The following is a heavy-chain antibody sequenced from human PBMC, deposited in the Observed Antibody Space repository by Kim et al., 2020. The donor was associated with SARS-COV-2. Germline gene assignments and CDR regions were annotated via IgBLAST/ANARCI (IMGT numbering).Heavy chain of an antibody. CDR2: IYSGSSST. D-gene: IGHD2-2*01. V-gene: IGHV3-23*03. CDR1: GFTFSSYA. J-gene: IGHJ4*01. Sequence: GGSLRLSCAASGFTFSSYAMSWVRQAPGKGLEWVSVIYSGSSSTYYADSVKGRFTISRDNSKNTLYLQMNSLRAEDTAVYYCAKADVVVPDACLDYWGQGTLVTVSS. CDR3: AKADVVVPDACLDY.